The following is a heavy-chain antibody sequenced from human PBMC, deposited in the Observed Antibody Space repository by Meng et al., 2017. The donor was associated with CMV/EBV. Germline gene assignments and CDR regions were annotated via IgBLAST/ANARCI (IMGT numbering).Heavy chain of an antibody. CDR3: ARDSITIFGVVIPLDY. CDR1: GFTFSGSA. D-gene: IGHD3-3*01. J-gene: IGHJ4*02. Sequence: GGSLRLSCAASGFTFSGSAMHWVRQASGKGLEWVGRIRSKANSYATAYAASVKGRFTISRDDSKNTAYLQMNSLKTEDTAVYYCARDSITIFGVVIPLDYWGQGTLVTVSS. CDR2: IRSKANSYAT. V-gene: IGHV3-73*01.